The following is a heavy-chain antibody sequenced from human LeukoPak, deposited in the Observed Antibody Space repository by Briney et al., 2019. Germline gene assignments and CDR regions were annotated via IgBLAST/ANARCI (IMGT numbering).Heavy chain of an antibody. CDR2: ISYDGHNE. V-gene: IGHV3-30*18. D-gene: IGHD2-8*01. CDR1: GFTFSGYG. Sequence: GSLRLSCAASGFTFSGYGMHWVRQAPGKGLEWVAVISYDGHNEYYADSVKGRFTISRDNSKNTVYVQMNSLRAEDTAVYYCAKGVGYGGMDVWGQGTTVTVSS. CDR3: AKGVGYGGMDV. J-gene: IGHJ6*02.